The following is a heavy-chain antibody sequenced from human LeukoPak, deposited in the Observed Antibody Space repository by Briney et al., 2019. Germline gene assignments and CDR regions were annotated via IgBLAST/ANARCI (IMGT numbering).Heavy chain of an antibody. CDR1: GYTFTSCD. CDR2: MNPNSGNT. J-gene: IGHJ4*02. V-gene: IGHV1-8*01. CDR3: ARGSEGSSSADY. D-gene: IGHD6-6*01. Sequence: ASVKVSCKASGYTFTSCDINWVRQATGQGLEWMGWMNPNSGNTGYAQKFQGRVTMTRNTSISTAYMELSSLRSEDTAVYYCARGSEGSSSADYWGQGTLVTVSS.